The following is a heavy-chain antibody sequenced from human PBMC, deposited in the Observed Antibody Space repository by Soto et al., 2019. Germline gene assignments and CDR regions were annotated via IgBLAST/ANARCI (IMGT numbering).Heavy chain of an antibody. V-gene: IGHV4-39*01. Sequence: ASDTLSLTFTVSGCSISSTNYYWCWILQPPGKGLEWIGSIYYSGSTYYNPSLKSRVTISVDTSKNQFSLKLSSVTAADTAVYYCATAFISVVTVHYWVQRTLVTVSS. J-gene: IGHJ4*02. CDR2: IYYSGST. D-gene: IGHD5-18*01. CDR1: GCSISSTNYY. CDR3: ATAFISVVTVHY.